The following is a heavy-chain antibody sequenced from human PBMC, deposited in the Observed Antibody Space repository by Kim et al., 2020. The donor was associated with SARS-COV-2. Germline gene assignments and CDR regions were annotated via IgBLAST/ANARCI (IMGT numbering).Heavy chain of an antibody. J-gene: IGHJ4*02. V-gene: IGHV3-48*04. CDR1: GFTFSSYS. Sequence: GGSLRLSCAASGFTFSSYSMNWVRQAPGKGLEWVSYISSSSSTIYYADSVKGRFTISRDNAKNSLYLQMNSLRAEDTAVYYCARDLSRIAVAGTWIPAPPDYWGQGTLVTVSS. CDR3: ARDLSRIAVAGTWIPAPPDY. D-gene: IGHD6-19*01. CDR2: ISSSSSTI.